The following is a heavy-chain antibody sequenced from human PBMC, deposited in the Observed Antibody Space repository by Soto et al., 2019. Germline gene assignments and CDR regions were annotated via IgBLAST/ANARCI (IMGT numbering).Heavy chain of an antibody. CDR2: MNSDGSST. Sequence: GGSLRLSCAASGFTFGNFWMHWVRQAPGRGLEWVSRMNSDGSSTNYADSVKGRFTVSRDNAKNALYLQMNSLRAEDTAVYYCATAEVDYWGPGTLVTVSS. J-gene: IGHJ4*02. CDR1: GFTFGNFW. CDR3: ATAEVDY. V-gene: IGHV3-74*01.